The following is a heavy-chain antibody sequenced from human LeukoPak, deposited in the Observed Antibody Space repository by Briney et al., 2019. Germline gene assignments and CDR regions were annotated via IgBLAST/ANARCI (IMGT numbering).Heavy chain of an antibody. J-gene: IGHJ5*01. CDR2: INHNGKT. CDR3: ARGWGGFDS. D-gene: IGHD3-16*01. V-gene: IGHV4-34*01. Sequence: SETLSLTCGVHGGSFSGYYCNWIRQSPGKGLEWIGHINHNGKTNYNPSLKSRVTISVDTSKNQFSLTLTSVTAADTAVYFCARGWGGFDSWGQGTLVSVSS. CDR1: GGSFSGYY.